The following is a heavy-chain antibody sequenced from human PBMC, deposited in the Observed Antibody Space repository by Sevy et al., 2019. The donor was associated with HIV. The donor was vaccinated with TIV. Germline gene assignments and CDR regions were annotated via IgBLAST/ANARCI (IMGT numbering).Heavy chain of an antibody. CDR1: GGSFSGYY. V-gene: IGHV4-34*01. Sequence: SETLSLTCAVYGGSFSGYYWSWIRQPPGKGLEWIGEINHSGSTNYNPSLKSRVTISVDTSKNQFSLKLSSVTAADTAGYYCAGGWGQGWGLGGSDWFDPWGQGTLVTVSS. J-gene: IGHJ5*02. CDR2: INHSGST. D-gene: IGHD3-16*01. CDR3: AGGWGQGWGLGGSDWFDP.